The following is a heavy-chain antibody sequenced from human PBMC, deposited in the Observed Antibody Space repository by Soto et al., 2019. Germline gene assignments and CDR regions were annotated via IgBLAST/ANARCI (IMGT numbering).Heavy chain of an antibody. Sequence: QVQLVQSGGEVKKPGSSVTVSCKASGGTFGNSAISWVRQAPGQGLEWMGGIIPIFPTTDYAQKFQGRVTITAAESTSTAYMALTSLRSEDTAVYNCAREKDRLKLGGNYYYGMDVWGQGTTVTVSS. CDR1: GGTFGNSA. CDR3: AREKDRLKLGGNYYYGMDV. V-gene: IGHV1-69*12. CDR2: IIPIFPTT. D-gene: IGHD6-25*01. J-gene: IGHJ6*02.